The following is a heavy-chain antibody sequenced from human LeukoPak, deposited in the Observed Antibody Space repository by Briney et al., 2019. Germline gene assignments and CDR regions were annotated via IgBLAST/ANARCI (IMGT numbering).Heavy chain of an antibody. CDR1: GGSISSYY. CDR2: IYYSGST. Sequence: SETLSLTCTVSGGSISSYYWSWIRQPPGKGLEWIGYIYYSGSTNYNPSLKSRVTISVDTSKNQFSLKLSSVTAADTAVYYCARRYCSNTSCYRESDNWFDPWGQGTLVTVSS. CDR3: ARRYCSNTSCYRESDNWFDP. J-gene: IGHJ5*02. V-gene: IGHV4-59*08. D-gene: IGHD2-2*01.